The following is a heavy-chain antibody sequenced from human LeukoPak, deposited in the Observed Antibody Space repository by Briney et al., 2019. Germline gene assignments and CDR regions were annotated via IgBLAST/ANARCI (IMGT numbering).Heavy chain of an antibody. CDR3: ARAYDFWSGYHFDY. V-gene: IGHV4-61*01. Sequence: PSETLSLTCTVSGGSVSSGSYYWSWIRQPPGKGLEWIGYIYYSGSTNYNPSLKSRVTISVDTSKNKFSLKLSSVTAADTAVYYCARAYDFWSGYHFDYWGQGTLVTVSS. CDR2: IYYSGST. CDR1: GGSVSSGSYY. J-gene: IGHJ4*02. D-gene: IGHD3-3*01.